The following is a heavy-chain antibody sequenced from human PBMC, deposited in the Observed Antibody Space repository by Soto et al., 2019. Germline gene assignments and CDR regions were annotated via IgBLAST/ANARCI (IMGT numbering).Heavy chain of an antibody. Sequence: SGPTLVNPTQTLTLTCTFSGFSLSASGMRVNWIRQPPGKAVEWLARIDWDGDIFYSTSLKTRLTISKDTSKNQVVLTMTSMDPVDTATYYCARMTPDSSGLFDYWGQGTPVTVSS. CDR3: ARMTPDSSGLFDY. CDR2: IDWDGDI. D-gene: IGHD3-22*01. CDR1: GFSLSASGMR. V-gene: IGHV2-70*04. J-gene: IGHJ4*02.